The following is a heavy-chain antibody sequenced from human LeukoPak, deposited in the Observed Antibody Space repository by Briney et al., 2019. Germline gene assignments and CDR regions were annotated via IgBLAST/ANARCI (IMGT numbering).Heavy chain of an antibody. CDR2: ISSSSSTI. V-gene: IGHV3-48*01. CDR3: ARDMGYSYGYYDAFDI. CDR1: GFTFSSYS. D-gene: IGHD5-18*01. Sequence: PGGSLRLSCAASGFTFSSYSMNWVRQAPGKGLEWVSYISSSSSTIYYADSVKGRFTISRDNAKNSLYLQMNSLRAEDTAVYYCARDMGYSYGYYDAFDIWGQGTMVTVSS. J-gene: IGHJ3*02.